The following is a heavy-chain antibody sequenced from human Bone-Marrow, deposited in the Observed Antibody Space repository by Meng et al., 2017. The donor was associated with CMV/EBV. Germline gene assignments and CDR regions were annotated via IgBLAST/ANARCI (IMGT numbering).Heavy chain of an antibody. J-gene: IGHJ6*02. CDR2: MNPNSGNT. CDR3: AREGSDSSSWYHLYYYYGMDV. CDR1: GYTFTSYD. V-gene: IGHV1-8*01. D-gene: IGHD6-13*01. Sequence: ASVKVSCKASGYTFTSYDINWVRQATGQGLEWMGWMNPNSGNTGYAQKFQGRVTMTRNTSISTAYMELSSLRSEDTAVYYCAREGSDSSSWYHLYYYYGMDVWGQGTTVTVSS.